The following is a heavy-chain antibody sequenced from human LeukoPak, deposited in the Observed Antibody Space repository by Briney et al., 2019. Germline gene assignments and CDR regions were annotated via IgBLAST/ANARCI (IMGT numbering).Heavy chain of an antibody. CDR3: ARSKAHLSTSWYGNWFDP. J-gene: IGHJ5*02. CDR2: IYHSGDT. CDR1: GGSISRYY. D-gene: IGHD2-2*01. V-gene: IGHV4-38-2*02. Sequence: SETLSLTCTVSGGSISRYYWSWIRQPPGKGLEWIASIYHSGDTYYSPSLRSRVTISLDTSKNQLSLKLSSVTAADTAVYYCARSKAHLSTSWYGNWFDPWGQGTLVTVSS.